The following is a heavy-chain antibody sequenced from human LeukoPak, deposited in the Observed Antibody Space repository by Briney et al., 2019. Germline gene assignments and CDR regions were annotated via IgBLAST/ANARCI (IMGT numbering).Heavy chain of an antibody. CDR3: ASVIGSGGAVAGLDY. D-gene: IGHD6-19*01. Sequence: AGSLTLSCAASGFTFSNYGMHWVRQAPGKGLEWVAPIWYDGSNKYDADSVKGLFTIASDNSKNSLCLQMNGLSAENTAIYYGASVIGSGGAVAGLDYWGQGTLVTVSS. CDR1: GFTFSNYG. J-gene: IGHJ4*02. CDR2: IWYDGSNK. V-gene: IGHV3-33*01.